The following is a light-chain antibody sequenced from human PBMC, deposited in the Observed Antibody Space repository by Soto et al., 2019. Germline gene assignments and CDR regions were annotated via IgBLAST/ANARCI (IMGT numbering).Light chain of an antibody. CDR1: QSVSTNY. V-gene: IGKV3-20*01. CDR3: HQYGSTPFT. CDR2: GAS. Sequence: EIVLTQSPGTLSLSPGDRATLSCRASQSVSTNYLAWYQQKLGQAPRLLIYGASSRATGIPDRCSGSGSGTDFALTISSLEPEDFAVYYCHQYGSTPFTFGPGTKVDIK. J-gene: IGKJ3*01.